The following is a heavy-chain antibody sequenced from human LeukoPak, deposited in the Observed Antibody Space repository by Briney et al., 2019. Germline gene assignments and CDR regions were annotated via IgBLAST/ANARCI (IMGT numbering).Heavy chain of an antibody. Sequence: SETLSLTCTVSGGSISSYYWSWIRQPPGKGLEWIGYIYYSGSTNYNPSLKSRVTISVDTSKNQFSLKLSYVTAADTAVYYCASGSGWPPHFDYWGQGTLVTVSS. V-gene: IGHV4-59*01. CDR1: GGSISSYY. CDR3: ASGSGWPPHFDY. D-gene: IGHD6-19*01. CDR2: IYYSGST. J-gene: IGHJ4*02.